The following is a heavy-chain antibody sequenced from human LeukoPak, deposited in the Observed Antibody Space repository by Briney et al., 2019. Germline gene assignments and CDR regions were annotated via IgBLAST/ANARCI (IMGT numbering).Heavy chain of an antibody. V-gene: IGHV3-15*01. CDR2: IKSKTDGGTT. D-gene: IGHD3-16*02. J-gene: IGHJ4*02. Sequence: SGGSLRLSCAASGFTFSNAWMSWVRQAPGKGLEWVGRIKSKTDGGTTDYAAPVKGRFTISRDDSKNTLYLQMNSLKTEDTAVYYCTTDLSNTDYDYAWGSYRSGYWGQGTLVTVSS. CDR1: GFTFSNAW. CDR3: TTDLSNTDYDYAWGSYRSGY.